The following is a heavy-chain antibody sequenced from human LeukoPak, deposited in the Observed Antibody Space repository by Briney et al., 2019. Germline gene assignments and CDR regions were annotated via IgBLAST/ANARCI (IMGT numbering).Heavy chain of an antibody. J-gene: IGHJ4*02. V-gene: IGHV3-23*01. CDR2: INLSGGSA. D-gene: IGHD5-24*01. Sequence: GGSLRLSCAASAFTFSSYAMSWVRQAPGKGPEWVSTINLSGGSAYYADSVKGRFTISRDNSKNTLYLQMNNLRAEDTAVYYCAKDLGRDGSEIFDYWGQGTLVTVSS. CDR1: AFTFSSYA. CDR3: AKDLGRDGSEIFDY.